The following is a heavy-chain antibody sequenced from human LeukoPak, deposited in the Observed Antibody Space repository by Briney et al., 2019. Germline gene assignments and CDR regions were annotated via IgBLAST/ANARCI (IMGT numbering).Heavy chain of an antibody. Sequence: SETLSLTCTVSGGSISSNYYYWGWIRQPPGKGLEWIGSIYYSGSTYYSPSLKSRVTISVDTSKNQFSLKLSSVTAADTAVYYCARLLRVGYCSTTTCNWFDPWGQGTLVTVSS. J-gene: IGHJ5*02. V-gene: IGHV4-39*07. CDR3: ARLLRVGYCSTTTCNWFDP. CDR1: GGSISSNYYY. CDR2: IYYSGST. D-gene: IGHD2-2*03.